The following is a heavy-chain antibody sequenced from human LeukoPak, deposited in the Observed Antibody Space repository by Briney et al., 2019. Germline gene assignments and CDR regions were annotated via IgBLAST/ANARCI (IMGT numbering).Heavy chain of an antibody. Sequence: PGGSLRLSCAASGFTFSSYAMSWVRQAPGKGLEWVSAISDSGGSTYYADSVKGRFTISRDNSKNTLYLQMNSLRAEDTAVYYCAKAYSSGQRATYYYGMDVWGQGTTVTVSS. CDR3: AKAYSSGQRATYYYGMDV. CDR1: GFTFSSYA. V-gene: IGHV3-23*01. CDR2: ISDSGGST. J-gene: IGHJ6*02. D-gene: IGHD6-19*01.